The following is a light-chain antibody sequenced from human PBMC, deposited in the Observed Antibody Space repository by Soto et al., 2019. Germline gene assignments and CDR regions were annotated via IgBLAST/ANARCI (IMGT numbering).Light chain of an antibody. CDR1: SSDVGGYNY. CDR2: DVS. Sequence: QYVLTQPASVSGSPGQSITISCTGTSSDVGGYNYVSWYQQHPGKAPKLMIYDVSNRPSGVSNRFSGSKSGNTASLTISGLQAEDEAAYYCSSYTSSSTYVVFGGGTQLTVL. J-gene: IGLJ2*01. V-gene: IGLV2-14*01. CDR3: SSYTSSSTYVV.